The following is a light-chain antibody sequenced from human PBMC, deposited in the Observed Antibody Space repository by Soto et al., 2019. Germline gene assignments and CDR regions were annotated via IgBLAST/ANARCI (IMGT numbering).Light chain of an antibody. CDR2: GVS. Sequence: QSALTQPASVSGSPGQSITISCTGTSSDVGGYNHVSWYQHPPGRAPKLILFGVSNRPSGVSRRFSGSKSGNTASLTISGLQAEDEADYYCCSFTSRSSVVFGGGTKLTVL. CDR1: SSDVGGYNH. J-gene: IGLJ2*01. V-gene: IGLV2-14*01. CDR3: CSFTSRSSVV.